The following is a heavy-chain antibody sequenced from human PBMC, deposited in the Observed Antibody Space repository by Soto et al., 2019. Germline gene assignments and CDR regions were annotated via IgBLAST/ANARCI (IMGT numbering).Heavy chain of an antibody. V-gene: IGHV3-30*18. J-gene: IGHJ4*02. Sequence: VVSLRVSCAASGFTFSSYGMHRVRQAPGKGLEWVAVISYDGSNKYYADSVKGRFTISRDNSKNTLYLQMNSLRAEDTAVYYCAKDYYDILTGYPNYFDYWGQGTLVTVSS. CDR3: AKDYYDILTGYPNYFDY. CDR1: GFTFSSYG. CDR2: ISYDGSNK. D-gene: IGHD3-9*01.